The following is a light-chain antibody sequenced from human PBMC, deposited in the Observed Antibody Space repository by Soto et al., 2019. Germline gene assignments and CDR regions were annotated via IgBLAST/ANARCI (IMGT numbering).Light chain of an antibody. CDR1: SSNIGSNT. V-gene: IGLV1-44*01. CDR2: SNN. CDR3: AAWDDSLNDAV. Sequence: QSVLTQPPSASGTPGQRVTISCSGSSSNIGSNTVNWYQQLPGTAPKLLIYSNNQRPSGVPDRFSGSKSGTSASLAISGLQSEDEADYYCAAWDDSLNDAVFWGGTQLTVL. J-gene: IGLJ7*01.